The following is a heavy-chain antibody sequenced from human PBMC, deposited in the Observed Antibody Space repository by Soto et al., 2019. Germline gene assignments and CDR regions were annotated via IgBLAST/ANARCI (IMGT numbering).Heavy chain of an antibody. J-gene: IGHJ4*02. CDR1: GFTFSHYA. CDR3: AKDGSHNFDY. Sequence: QVQLVESGGGVVQPGRSLRLSCAASGFTFSHYAMHWVRQAPGKGLEWVALMSYDGSNDYYADSVKGRFTISRDNSKNTLYLQMNSRRAEDTAVYYCAKDGSHNFDYWGQGTLVTVSS. D-gene: IGHD1-26*01. V-gene: IGHV3-30*18. CDR2: MSYDGSND.